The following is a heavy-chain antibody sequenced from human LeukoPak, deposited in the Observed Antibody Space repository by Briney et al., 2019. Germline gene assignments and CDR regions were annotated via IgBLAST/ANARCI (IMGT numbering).Heavy chain of an antibody. J-gene: IGHJ4*02. CDR2: TNPNSGGT. CDR3: AGLPRYNWNEPLDY. CDR1: GYTFTDYY. V-gene: IGHV1-2*02. Sequence: GASVKVSCKASGYTFTDYYMHWVRQAPGQGVEWMGWTNPNSGGTKYAQKFQGRVTMTRDTSISTAYMELSRLTYDDTAVYYCAGLPRYNWNEPLDYWGQGTLVTVSS. D-gene: IGHD1-20*01.